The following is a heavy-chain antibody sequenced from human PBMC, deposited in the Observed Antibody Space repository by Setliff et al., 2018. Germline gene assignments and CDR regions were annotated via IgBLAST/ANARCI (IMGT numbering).Heavy chain of an antibody. CDR3: ARGGMAAAGRKGVFEY. D-gene: IGHD6-13*01. CDR2: IHASGGSA. J-gene: IGHJ4*02. Sequence: ASVKVSCKASGYTFNNYGVAWVRQAPGQGLEWMGIIHASGGSASYAQKFQGRVAMTSDTSTSTVYMEVNSVRSDDTAIYYCARGGMAAAGRKGVFEYWGQGTQVTVAS. V-gene: IGHV1-46*02. CDR1: GYTFNNYG.